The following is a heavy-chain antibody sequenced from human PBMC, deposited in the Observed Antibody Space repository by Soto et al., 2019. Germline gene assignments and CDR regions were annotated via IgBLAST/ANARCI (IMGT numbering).Heavy chain of an antibody. CDR3: AKDGVPGSSSWYFDY. D-gene: IGHD6-13*01. V-gene: IGHV3-23*01. J-gene: IGHJ4*02. CDR2: ISGSGGST. CDR1: GFTFSSYA. Sequence: GGSLRLSCAASGFTFSSYAMSWVRQAPGKGLEWVSAISGSGGSTYYADSVKGRFTISRDNSKNTLYLQMNSLRAEDTAVYYCAKDGVPGSSSWYFDYWGQGTLVTVSS.